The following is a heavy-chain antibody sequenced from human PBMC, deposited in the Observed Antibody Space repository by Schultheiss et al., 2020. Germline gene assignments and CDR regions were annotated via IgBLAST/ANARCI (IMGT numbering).Heavy chain of an antibody. CDR2: ISSSSSTI. CDR3: AIQNDSSGSEYFQH. D-gene: IGHD3-22*01. V-gene: IGHV3-48*02. J-gene: IGHJ1*01. CDR1: GFTFSSYS. Sequence: GESLRLSCAASGFTFSSYSMNWVRQAPGKGLEWVSYISSSSSTIYYADSVKGRFTISRDNAKNSLYLQMNSLRDEDTAVYYCAIQNDSSGSEYFQHWGQGTLVTVSS.